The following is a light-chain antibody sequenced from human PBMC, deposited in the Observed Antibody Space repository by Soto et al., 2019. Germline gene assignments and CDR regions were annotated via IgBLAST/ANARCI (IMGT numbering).Light chain of an antibody. J-gene: IGKJ1*01. CDR1: QSISSNY. CDR3: QHYDASPWT. V-gene: IGKV3-20*01. CDR2: GAF. Sequence: EIVLTQSPGTPSLSPGERATLSCRASQSISSNYVAWYQQKPGQAPRLLIYGAFARAAGIPGRFSGSASGTDFTLTISRLEPEDFAVYFCQHYDASPWTFGQGTKVELK.